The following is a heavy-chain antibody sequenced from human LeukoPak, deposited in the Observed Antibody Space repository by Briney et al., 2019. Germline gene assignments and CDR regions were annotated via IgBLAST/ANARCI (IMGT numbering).Heavy chain of an antibody. CDR1: GFTFSDYG. V-gene: IGHV3-48*04. D-gene: IGHD1-26*01. J-gene: IGHJ5*02. Sequence: GGSLRLSCAASGFTFSDYGMNWVRQAPGKGLEWVSYISSSSSTIYYADSVKGRFTISRDNAKNSLYLQMNSLRAEDTAVYYCAKDRIRELLDWFDPWGQGTLVTVSS. CDR2: ISSSSSTI. CDR3: AKDRIRELLDWFDP.